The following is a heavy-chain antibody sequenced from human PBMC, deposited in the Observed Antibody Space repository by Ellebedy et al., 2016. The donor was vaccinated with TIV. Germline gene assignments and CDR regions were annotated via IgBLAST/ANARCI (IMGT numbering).Heavy chain of an antibody. CDR3: ARAFFRYYDRSALQH. J-gene: IGHJ1*01. D-gene: IGHD3-22*01. V-gene: IGHV4-59*01. Sequence: MPGGSLRLSCTVSGGSIRSYYWSWIRQPPGKGLEWIGYVYYSGDTNYKPSLKSRVSMSVDTSKNQFSLKLSSVTAADTAVYYCARAFFRYYDRSALQHWGPGTLVTVSS. CDR2: VYYSGDT. CDR1: GGSIRSYY.